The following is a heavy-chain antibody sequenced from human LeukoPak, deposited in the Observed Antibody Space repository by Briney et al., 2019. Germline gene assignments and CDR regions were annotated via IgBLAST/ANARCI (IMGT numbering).Heavy chain of an antibody. D-gene: IGHD6-13*01. CDR1: GFTFSSYS. J-gene: IGHJ1*01. V-gene: IGHV3-21*01. CDR3: ARGSRSWPEYFQH. Sequence: GGSLRLSCAASGFTFSSYSMNWVRQAPGKGLEWVSSISSSSSYIYYADSVKGRFTISRDNAKNSLYLQMNSLRAEDTAVYYCARGSRSWPEYFQHWGQGTLVTVSS. CDR2: ISSSSSYI.